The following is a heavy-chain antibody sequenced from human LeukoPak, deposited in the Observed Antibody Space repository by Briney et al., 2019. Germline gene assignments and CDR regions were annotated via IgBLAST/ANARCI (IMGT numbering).Heavy chain of an antibody. J-gene: IGHJ5*02. CDR2: IGSSGGGI. Sequence: PGGSLRLSCAASGFTFSTYTMYWVRHPPGKRLEWVSIIGSSGGGIHYADSVKGRFTISRDNSKNTLYLQMNSLRAEDTAVYYCARAAGTRFDPWGQGTLVTVSS. CDR3: ARAAGTRFDP. V-gene: IGHV3-23*01. CDR1: GFTFSTYT. D-gene: IGHD6-13*01.